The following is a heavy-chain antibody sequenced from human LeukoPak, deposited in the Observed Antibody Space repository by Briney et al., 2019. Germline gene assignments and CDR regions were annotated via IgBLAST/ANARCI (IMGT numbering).Heavy chain of an antibody. D-gene: IGHD2-8*02. CDR3: AKDIYWSPYGDLDY. J-gene: IGHJ4*02. V-gene: IGHV3-9*01. Sequence: GGSLRLSCAASGFTFDDYAMHWVRQAPGNGLEWVSGISWNSGSIGYADSVKGRFTISRDNAKNSLYLQMNSLRAEDTALYYCAKDIYWSPYGDLDYWGQGTLVTVSS. CDR2: ISWNSGSI. CDR1: GFTFDDYA.